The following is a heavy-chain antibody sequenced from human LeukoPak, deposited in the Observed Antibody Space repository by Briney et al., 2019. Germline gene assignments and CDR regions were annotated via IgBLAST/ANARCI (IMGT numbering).Heavy chain of an antibody. J-gene: IGHJ4*02. CDR1: GGTFSSYA. D-gene: IGHD5-18*01. CDR2: INPNSGGT. V-gene: IGHV1-2*02. CDR3: ARVSSYGYGIKYYFDY. Sequence: ASVKVSCKASGGTFSSYAISWVRQAPGQGLEWMGWINPNSGGTNYAQKFQGRVTMTRDTSISTAYMELSRLRSDDTAVYYCARVSSYGYGIKYYFDYWGQGTLVTVSS.